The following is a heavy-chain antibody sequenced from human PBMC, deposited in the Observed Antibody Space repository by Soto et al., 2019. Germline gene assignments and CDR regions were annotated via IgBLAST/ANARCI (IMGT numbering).Heavy chain of an antibody. CDR3: ANTVDDVDY. J-gene: IGHJ4*02. CDR2: ISYDGSNK. Sequence: QVQLVESGGGVVQPGRSLRLSCAASGFTFSSYAMHWVRQAPGKGLEWVAVISYDGSNKYYADSVKGRFTISRDNSKNTLYLQMNSRRAEDTAVYYCANTVDDVDYWGQGTLVTVSS. D-gene: IGHD5-12*01. CDR1: GFTFSSYA. V-gene: IGHV3-30-3*01.